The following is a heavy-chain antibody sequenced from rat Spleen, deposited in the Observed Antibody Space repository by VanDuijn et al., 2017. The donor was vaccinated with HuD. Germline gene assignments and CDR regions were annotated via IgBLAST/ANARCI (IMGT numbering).Heavy chain of an antibody. J-gene: IGHJ3*01. CDR3: ARSDGTHYYLPFAN. V-gene: IGHV3-3*01. CDR2: INSAGST. CDR1: GHSISSGYR. D-gene: IGHD1-12*02. Sequence: EVQLQESGPGLVKPSQSLSLTCSVTGHSISSGYRWNWIRKFPGNELEWMGYINSAGSTIYNPSLQSRISITRDTSRNHFFLQVNSVITEDTATYYCARSDGTHYYLPFANWGQGTVVTVSS.